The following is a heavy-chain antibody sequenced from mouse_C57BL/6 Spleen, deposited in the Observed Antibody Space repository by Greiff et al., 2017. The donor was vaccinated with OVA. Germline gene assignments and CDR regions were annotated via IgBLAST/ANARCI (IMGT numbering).Heavy chain of an antibody. CDR2: IRSKSNNYAT. Sequence: DVMLVESGGGLVQPKGSLKLSCAASGFSFDTYAMNWVRQAPGKGLEWVARIRSKSNNYATYYADSVKDRFTISRDDSESMLYLQMNNLKTEDTAMYYCVRGGYDGYYLLAMDYWGQGTSVTVSS. J-gene: IGHJ4*01. D-gene: IGHD2-3*01. V-gene: IGHV10-1*01. CDR1: GFSFDTYA. CDR3: VRGGYDGYYLLAMDY.